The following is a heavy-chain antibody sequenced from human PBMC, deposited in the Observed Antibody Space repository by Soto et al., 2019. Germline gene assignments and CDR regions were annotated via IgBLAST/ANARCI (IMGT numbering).Heavy chain of an antibody. CDR2: IYYSGST. Sequence: PSETLSLTCTVSGGSISSSSYYWGWIRQPPGKGLEWIGSIYYSGSTYYNPSLKSRVTISVDTSKNQFSLKLSSVTAADTAVYYCASGDPPRPFDPWGQGTLVTVSS. CDR3: ASGDPPRPFDP. D-gene: IGHD3-10*01. V-gene: IGHV4-39*01. CDR1: GGSISSSSYY. J-gene: IGHJ5*02.